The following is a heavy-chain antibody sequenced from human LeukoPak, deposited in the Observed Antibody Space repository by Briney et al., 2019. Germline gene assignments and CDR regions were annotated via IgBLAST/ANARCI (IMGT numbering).Heavy chain of an antibody. CDR3: ARGEPFYYMDV. D-gene: IGHD1-14*01. CDR1: GYTFTTYG. V-gene: IGHV1-18*01. CDR2: INTYNGDK. Sequence: ASVKVSCKTSGYTFTTYGINWVRQAPGQGLEWMGCINTYNGDKKYAQKLQGRVTVTTDTFTSTAYMELRSLKSDDTAIYYCARGEPFYYMDVWGKGTTVTVSS. J-gene: IGHJ6*03.